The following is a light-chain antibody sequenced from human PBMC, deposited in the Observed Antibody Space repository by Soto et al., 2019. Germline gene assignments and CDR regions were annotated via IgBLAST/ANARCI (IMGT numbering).Light chain of an antibody. CDR3: QQYALSPIT. CDR1: QSVNSMY. Sequence: EIVLTQSPGTLSLSPGDRGTLSCRASQSVNSMYLAWYQQKPAQAPRLLIYGAVRRAAGIPDRFSGSGSGTDFTLTISGLEPEDFEVYYCQQYALSPITFGQGTRLEI. J-gene: IGKJ5*01. V-gene: IGKV3-20*01. CDR2: GAV.